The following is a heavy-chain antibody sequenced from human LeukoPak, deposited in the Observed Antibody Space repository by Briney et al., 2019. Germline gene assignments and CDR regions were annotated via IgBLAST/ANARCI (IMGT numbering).Heavy chain of an antibody. CDR3: AKRGLDY. J-gene: IGHJ4*02. V-gene: IGHV3-7*03. D-gene: IGHD1-1*01. CDR2: IKQDGSET. CDR1: GFTFTDYW. Sequence: GGSLRLSCAASGFTFTDYWMKWVRQSPGKGLEWVADIKQDGSETHYVDSVKGRFTISRDNFNNTLYLQMNSLTAEDSAIYYCAKRGLDYWGQGTLVTVSS.